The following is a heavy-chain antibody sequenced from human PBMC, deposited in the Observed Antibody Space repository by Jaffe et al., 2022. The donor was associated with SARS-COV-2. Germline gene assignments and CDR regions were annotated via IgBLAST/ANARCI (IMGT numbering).Heavy chain of an antibody. D-gene: IGHD2-21*01. CDR3: ARPSRDGYWSVAQIDY. Sequence: QVQLVESGGGVVQPGRSLRLSCAASGFTFSSYGMHWVRQAPGKGLEWVAVIWYDGSNKYYADSVKGRFTISRDNSKNTLYLQMNSLRAEDTAVYYCARPSRDGYWSVAQIDYWGQGTLVTVSS. V-gene: IGHV3-33*01. CDR2: IWYDGSNK. CDR1: GFTFSSYG. J-gene: IGHJ4*02.